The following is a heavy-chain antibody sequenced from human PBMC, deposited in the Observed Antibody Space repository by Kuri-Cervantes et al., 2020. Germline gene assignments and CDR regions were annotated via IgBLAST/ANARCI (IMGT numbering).Heavy chain of an antibody. CDR3: ARATDGVDY. CDR2: INHSGST. Sequence: SETLSLTCAASGFTFSDYYMSWIRQPPGKGLEWIGEINHSGSTNYNPSLKSRVTISVDTSKNQFSLKLSSVTAADTAVYYCARATDGVDYWGQGTLVTVSS. D-gene: IGHD3-10*01. CDR1: GFTFSDYY. V-gene: IGHV4-34*01. J-gene: IGHJ4*02.